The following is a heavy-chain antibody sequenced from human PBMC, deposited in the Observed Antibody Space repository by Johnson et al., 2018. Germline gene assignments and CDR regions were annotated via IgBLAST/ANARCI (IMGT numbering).Heavy chain of an antibody. J-gene: IGHJ6*02. CDR1: GFTFSSYS. V-gene: IGHV3-21*01. CDR2: ISSSSSYI. D-gene: IGHD6-13*01. CDR3: AGRWGSSSDYGRDV. Sequence: VQLVQSGGGLVKPGGSLRLSCAASGFTFSSYSMNWVRQAPGKGLEWVSSISSSSSYIYYADSVKGRFTISRDNAKNSLYLQMNSLRAEDTAVYYCAGRWGSSSDYGRDVWGQGTTVTVSS.